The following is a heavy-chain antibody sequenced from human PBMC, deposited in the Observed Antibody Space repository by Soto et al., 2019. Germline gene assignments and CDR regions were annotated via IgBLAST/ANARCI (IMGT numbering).Heavy chain of an antibody. CDR3: AKDWGSLRHWYFDL. CDR2: ISWNSGSI. CDR1: GFTFDDYA. D-gene: IGHD3-16*01. V-gene: IGHV3-9*01. Sequence: EVQLVESGGGLVQPGRSLRLSCAASGFTFDDYAMHWVRQAPGKGLEWVSGISWNSGSIGYADSVKGRFTISKDNAKNSLYLQMNRLRAEDTALYYCAKDWGSLRHWYFDLWGRGALVTVSS. J-gene: IGHJ2*01.